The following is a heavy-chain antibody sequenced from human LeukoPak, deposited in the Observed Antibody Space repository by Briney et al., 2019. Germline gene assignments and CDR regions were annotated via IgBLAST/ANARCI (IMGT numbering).Heavy chain of an antibody. D-gene: IGHD3-3*01. CDR2: ISGSGGYT. CDR1: GFTFSGYA. V-gene: IGHV3-23*01. Sequence: GGSLRLSCAASGFTFSGYAMSWVRQAPGKELEWVSAISGSGGYTYYADSVKGRFTISRDNSKNTLYLQMNSLRAEDTAVYYCAKTYYDFWSGYSQFDYWGQGTLVTVSS. J-gene: IGHJ4*02. CDR3: AKTYYDFWSGYSQFDY.